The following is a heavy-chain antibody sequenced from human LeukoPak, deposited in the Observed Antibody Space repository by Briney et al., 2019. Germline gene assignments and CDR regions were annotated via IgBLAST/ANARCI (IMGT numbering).Heavy chain of an antibody. J-gene: IGHJ6*02. V-gene: IGHV4-59*01. CDR3: ARCVPPNYYGVDV. CDR1: GVSISSYY. CDR2: IYYSGST. Sequence: SEPLSLTRTVSGVSISSYYWSWLRQPPGKGLEWFGYIYYSGSTNYNPSLKSRGTISVDTSKNQFSLKLSSVTAADTAVYYCARCVPPNYYGVDVWGQGTTVTVSS. D-gene: IGHD2-2*01.